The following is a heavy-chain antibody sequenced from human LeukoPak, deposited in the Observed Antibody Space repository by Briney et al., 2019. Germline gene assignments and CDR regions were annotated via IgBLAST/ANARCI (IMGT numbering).Heavy chain of an antibody. V-gene: IGHV3-43*02. Sequence: GGSLRLSCAASGFTFNDYAMHWVRQVPGKGLEWVSLITGDGGSTYYADSVKGRFTISRDKSKNSLYMQMNSLRTEDTALYYCAVIPYYDILTGYYSSFDHWGQGTLVTVSS. CDR1: GFTFNDYA. J-gene: IGHJ4*02. CDR3: AVIPYYDILTGYYSSFDH. CDR2: ITGDGGST. D-gene: IGHD3-9*01.